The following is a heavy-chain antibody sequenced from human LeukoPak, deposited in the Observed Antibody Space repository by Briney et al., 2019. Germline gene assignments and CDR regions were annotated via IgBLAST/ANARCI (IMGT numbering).Heavy chain of an antibody. D-gene: IGHD3-3*02. CDR1: GFTCNDYY. J-gene: IGHJ5*02. V-gene: IGHV3-11*04. CDR2: ISSSGSTI. CDR3: ARDLSGPGPWFDP. Sequence: GSLRLSCAASGFTCNDYYMSWILQAPGKGLEWVSYISSSGSTIYYADSVKGRFTISRDNAKNSLYLQMNSLRAEDTAVYYCARDLSGPGPWFDPWGQGTLVTVSS.